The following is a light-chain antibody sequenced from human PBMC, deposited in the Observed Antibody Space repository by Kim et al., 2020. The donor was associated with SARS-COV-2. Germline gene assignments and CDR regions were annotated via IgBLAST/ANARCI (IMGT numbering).Light chain of an antibody. J-gene: IGKJ1*01. CDR2: GAS. V-gene: IGKV3-15*01. CDR1: QSVSSN. Sequence: TPRERATPSCGASQSVSSNLAWYQQKPGQAPRLLIYGASTRATGIPARFSGSGSGTEFTLTISSLQSEDFAVYYCQQYNNWPPWTFGQGTKVDIK. CDR3: QQYNNWPPWT.